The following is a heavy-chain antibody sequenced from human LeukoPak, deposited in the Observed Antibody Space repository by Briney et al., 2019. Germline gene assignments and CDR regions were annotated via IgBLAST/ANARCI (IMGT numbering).Heavy chain of an antibody. J-gene: IGHJ3*02. V-gene: IGHV4-59*08. CDR2: IYYTGGET. D-gene: IGHD1-14*01. CDR1: GGSINSYY. CDR3: ARQPGGTAAFDI. Sequence: SETLSLTCTVSGGSINSYYWSWIRQPPGKGLEWIGYIYYTGGETNYNPSLKSRLTISVDTSKNQFSLMLTSVTTADTAVYYCARQPGGTAAFDIWAQGTMVTVSS.